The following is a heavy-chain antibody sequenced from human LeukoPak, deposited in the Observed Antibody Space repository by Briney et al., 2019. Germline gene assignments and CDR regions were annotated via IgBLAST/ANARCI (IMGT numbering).Heavy chain of an antibody. V-gene: IGHV3-33*01. CDR1: GFTFSSHG. CDR2: IWYDGSDK. J-gene: IGHJ4*02. Sequence: WRALRLSFAASGFTFSSHGMHWVRQAPGKGLEWLAVIWYDGSDKYYADSVKCRFTISRDNSKSSLYLPLSSLRAEATGVYYCARWFGDRRIDYWGQGTLVTVSS. CDR3: ARWFGDRRIDY. D-gene: IGHD3-10*01.